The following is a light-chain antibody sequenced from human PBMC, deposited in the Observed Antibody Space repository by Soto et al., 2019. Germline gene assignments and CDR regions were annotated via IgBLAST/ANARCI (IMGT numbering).Light chain of an antibody. CDR3: QSYDSSLSGVV. CDR1: SSKIGAGYD. V-gene: IGLV1-40*01. CDR2: GNS. J-gene: IGLJ1*01. Sequence: QLVLTQPPSVSGAPGQRVTISCTGSSSKIGAGYDVHWYQQLPGTAPKLLIYGNSNRPSGVPDRFSGSKSGTSASLAITGLQAEDEADYYCQSYDSSLSGVVFGTGTKVTVL.